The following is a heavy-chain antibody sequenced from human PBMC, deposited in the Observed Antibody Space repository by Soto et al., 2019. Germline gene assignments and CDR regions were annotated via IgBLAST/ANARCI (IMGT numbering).Heavy chain of an antibody. CDR2: IFHDGSNK. D-gene: IGHD6-13*01. V-gene: IGHV3-30*03. CDR1: GFTFSNYG. J-gene: IGHJ6*02. CDR3: ATLIPGYTRNSRSATGGMDV. Sequence: QVQLVESGGGVVQPGRSLRLSCAASGFTFSNYGMHWVRRAPGKGLEWMAVIFHDGSNKYYADAVKGRFTISRDNSENTLYLQTNSLRTEDTAVYYCATLIPGYTRNSRSATGGMDVWGQGTTVTVSS.